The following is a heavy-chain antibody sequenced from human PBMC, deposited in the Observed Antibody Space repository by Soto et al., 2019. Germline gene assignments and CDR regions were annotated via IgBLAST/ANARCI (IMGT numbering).Heavy chain of an antibody. D-gene: IGHD5-18*01. J-gene: IGHJ6*02. CDR1: GFTFSSYA. CDR2: ISGSGGST. Sequence: GGSLRLSCAASGFTFSSYAMSWVRQAPGKGLEWVSAISGSGGSTYYADSVKGRFTISRDNSKNTLYLQMNSLRAEDTAVYYCAKDWDTAMAGVYYYYGMDVWGQGTTVTVSS. CDR3: AKDWDTAMAGVYYYYGMDV. V-gene: IGHV3-23*01.